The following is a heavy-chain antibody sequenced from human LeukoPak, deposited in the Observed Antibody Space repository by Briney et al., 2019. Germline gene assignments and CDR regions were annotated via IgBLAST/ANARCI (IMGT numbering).Heavy chain of an antibody. D-gene: IGHD5/OR15-5a*01. Sequence: GGSLRLSCAASGFTFSSYSMSWVRQAPGKGLEWVSSITTSSTYISYADSVKGRFTISRDNAKNTLYLQTNSLRAEDTAVYYCARDLRRFAAYYFDYWGQGTLVTVSS. CDR1: GFTFSSYS. CDR3: ARDLRRFAAYYFDY. J-gene: IGHJ4*02. CDR2: ITTSSTYI. V-gene: IGHV3-21*01.